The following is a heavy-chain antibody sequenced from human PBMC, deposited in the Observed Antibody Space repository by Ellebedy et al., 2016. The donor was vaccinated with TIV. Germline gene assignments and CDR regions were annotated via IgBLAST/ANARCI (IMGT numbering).Heavy chain of an antibody. J-gene: IGHJ4*02. CDR3: AAWNAGY. D-gene: IGHD1-1*01. CDR1: GFIFSNAW. Sequence: PGGSLRLSCAASGFIFSNAWMHWVRQAPGKGLVWVPRIRSDGSTINYAASVKGRFTISRDNAKNTLYLQMNNLRAEDTDVYYCAAWNAGYWGQGTLVSVSS. CDR2: IRSDGSTI. V-gene: IGHV3-74*01.